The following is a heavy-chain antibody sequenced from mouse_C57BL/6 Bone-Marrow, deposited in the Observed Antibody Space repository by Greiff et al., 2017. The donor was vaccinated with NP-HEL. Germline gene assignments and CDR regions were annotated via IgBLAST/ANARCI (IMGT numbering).Heavy chain of an antibody. CDR1: GYTFTSYG. D-gene: IGHD2-10*01. V-gene: IGHV1-81*01. Sequence: QVQLKQSGAELARPGASVKLSCKASGYTFTSYGISWVKQRTGQGLEWIGEIYPRSGNTYYNEKFKGKATLTADKSSSTAYMELRSLTSEDSAVYFCAREEASYYDNPDYWGQGTTLTVSS. CDR3: AREEASYYDNPDY. J-gene: IGHJ2*01. CDR2: IYPRSGNT.